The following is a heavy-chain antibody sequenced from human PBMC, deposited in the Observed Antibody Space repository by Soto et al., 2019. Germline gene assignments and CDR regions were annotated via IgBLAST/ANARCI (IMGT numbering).Heavy chain of an antibody. Sequence: ASVKVSCKASGYTFTGYYMHWVRQAPGQGLEWMGWINPNSGGTNYAQKFQGRVTMTRDTSISTAYMELSRLRSDDTAVYYCARDGFSLDIPYYYDSSGYSHLDYWGQGTLVTVSS. CDR2: INPNSGGT. D-gene: IGHD3-22*01. CDR1: GYTFTGYY. J-gene: IGHJ4*02. CDR3: ARDGFSLDIPYYYDSSGYSHLDY. V-gene: IGHV1-2*02.